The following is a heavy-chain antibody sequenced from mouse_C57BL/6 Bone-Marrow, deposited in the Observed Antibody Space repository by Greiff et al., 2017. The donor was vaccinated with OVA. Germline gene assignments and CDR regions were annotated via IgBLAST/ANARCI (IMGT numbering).Heavy chain of an antibody. CDR3: VSHYDYDACAY. J-gene: IGHJ3*01. V-gene: IGHV10-1*01. Sequence: EVQLQESGGGLVQPKGSLKLSCAASGFSFNTYAMNWVRQAPGKGLEWVARIRSKSNNYATYYADSVKDRFTISRDDSESMLYLQMNNLKTEDTAMYYCVSHYDYDACAYGGQGTLVTVSA. D-gene: IGHD2-4*01. CDR1: GFSFNTYA. CDR2: IRSKSNNYAT.